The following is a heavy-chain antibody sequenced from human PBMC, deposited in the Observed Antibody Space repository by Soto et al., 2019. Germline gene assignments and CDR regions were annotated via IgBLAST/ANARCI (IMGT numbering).Heavy chain of an antibody. V-gene: IGHV2-5*02. D-gene: IGHD3-10*01. CDR3: VRNWRYYGGDYYYGMDA. CDR1: GFSLNTGGVG. J-gene: IGHJ6*02. Sequence: ITLKASGPTLVKPTQTPTLTCTFSGFSLNTGGVGVGWVRQPRGKAMEWIALIYWDDDERYRPSLRSRLNITKDTINNQVVLTMTNMDPEDTATYYCVRNWRYYGGDYYYGMDAWGQGTTVTVSS. CDR2: IYWDDDE.